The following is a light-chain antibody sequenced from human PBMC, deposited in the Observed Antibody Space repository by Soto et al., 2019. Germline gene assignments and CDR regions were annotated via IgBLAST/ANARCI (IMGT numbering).Light chain of an antibody. V-gene: IGKV3-11*01. CDR3: QQCNNWPPIT. CDR1: QSVSKC. Sequence: EIVLTQSPATLSLSPGERATLSCRASQSVSKCLSWYQQKPGQAPRLLIYDVSSRAPGIPARFSGSGSGTDFTLTSRRLEPEDCAVSYCQQCNNWPPITFGQGTRMES. J-gene: IGKJ5*01. CDR2: DVS.